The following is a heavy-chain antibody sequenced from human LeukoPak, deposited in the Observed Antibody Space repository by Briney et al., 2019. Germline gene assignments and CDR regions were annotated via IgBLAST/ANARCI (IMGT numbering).Heavy chain of an antibody. Sequence: TSVKVSCKASGFTFTTSAIQWVRQARGQRLEWIGWIVVGSGNRNYAQKFQERVTITRDMSTGTAYMEVDSLRSEDTAVYYCAASSEQQLVPEYYYYYYGMDVWGQGTTVTVSS. CDR2: IVVGSGNR. V-gene: IGHV1-58*02. D-gene: IGHD6-13*01. J-gene: IGHJ6*02. CDR1: GFTFTTSA. CDR3: AASSEQQLVPEYYYYYYGMDV.